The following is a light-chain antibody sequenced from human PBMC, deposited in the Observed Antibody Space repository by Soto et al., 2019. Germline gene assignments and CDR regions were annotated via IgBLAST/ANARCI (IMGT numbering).Light chain of an antibody. CDR2: GTS. CDR1: QSVDTY. Sequence: DIVLTQSPDTLSLSPGDRASVSCRASQSVDTYLAWYQQKPGQAPRLLIYGTSRRAIGIPGRFSGSGSGTDFTLPINRVEPEDFAVYFCQQYASSPTTFGQGARL. J-gene: IGKJ5*01. V-gene: IGKV3-20*01. CDR3: QQYASSPTT.